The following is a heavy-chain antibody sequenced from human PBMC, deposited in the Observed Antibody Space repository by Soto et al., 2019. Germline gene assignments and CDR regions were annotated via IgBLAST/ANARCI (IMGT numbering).Heavy chain of an antibody. D-gene: IGHD6-13*01. Sequence: SETLSLTCTVSGGSISSSSYYWGWIRQPPGKGLEWIGSIYYSGSTYYNPSLKSRVTISVDTSKNQFSLKLSSVTAADTAVYYCARQSGVVAAAGTGAFDIWGQGTMVTVSS. J-gene: IGHJ3*02. CDR3: ARQSGVVAAAGTGAFDI. V-gene: IGHV4-39*01. CDR1: GGSISSSSYY. CDR2: IYYSGST.